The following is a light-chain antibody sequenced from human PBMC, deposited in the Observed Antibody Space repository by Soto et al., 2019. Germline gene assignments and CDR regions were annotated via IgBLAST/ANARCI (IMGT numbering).Light chain of an antibody. CDR2: AAS. CDR3: QQYNNWPRWT. CDR1: QGISSY. V-gene: IGKV1-9*01. Sequence: DIQMTQSPSSLSASVGDRVSITCRASQGISSYLAWYQQKPGKAPKLLIYAASTLQSGVPSRFSGSGSGTEFTLTISSLQSEDFAVYYCQQYNNWPRWTFGQGTKVDIK. J-gene: IGKJ1*01.